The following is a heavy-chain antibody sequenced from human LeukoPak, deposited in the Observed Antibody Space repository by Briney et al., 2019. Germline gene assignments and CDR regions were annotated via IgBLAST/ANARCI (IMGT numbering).Heavy chain of an antibody. V-gene: IGHV4-59*01. Sequence: ETLSLTCTVSGGSISSYYWNWIRQPPGKGLEWIGYIYYSGSTNYNPSLKSRVTISVDTSKNQFSLKLSSVTAADTAVYYCARSSGSYSRFDYWGQGTLVTVSS. CDR2: IYYSGST. CDR3: ARSSGSYSRFDY. D-gene: IGHD1-26*01. CDR1: GGSISSYY. J-gene: IGHJ4*02.